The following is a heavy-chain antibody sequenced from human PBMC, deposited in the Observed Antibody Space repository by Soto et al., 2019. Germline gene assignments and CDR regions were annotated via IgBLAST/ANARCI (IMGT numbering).Heavy chain of an antibody. D-gene: IGHD6-6*01. CDR2: ISYDGSNK. V-gene: IGHV3-30*18. J-gene: IGHJ4*02. Sequence: SLRLSCAASGFTFSSYGMHWVRQAPGKGLEWVAVISYDGSNKYYADSVKGRFTISRDNSKNTLYLQMDSLRAEDTALYYCAKVIKYSSSPPDYWGQGTLVTVSS. CDR1: GFTFSSYG. CDR3: AKVIKYSSSPPDY.